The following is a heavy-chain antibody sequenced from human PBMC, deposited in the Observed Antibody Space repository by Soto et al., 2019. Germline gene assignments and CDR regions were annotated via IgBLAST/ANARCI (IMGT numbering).Heavy chain of an antibody. CDR2: IYPDDSDT. Sequence: GESLKISCQSSGSTFSTYWVAWVRQRPGQALEWLGLIYPDDSDTRYNPSFRGQVTISAEKSSSTIFLQWSSLKASDTATYYCARQRRDASDNCLLCPMDVWGQGTTVT. D-gene: IGHD2-21*01. CDR1: GSTFSTYW. V-gene: IGHV5-51*01. CDR3: ARQRRDASDNCLLCPMDV. J-gene: IGHJ6*02.